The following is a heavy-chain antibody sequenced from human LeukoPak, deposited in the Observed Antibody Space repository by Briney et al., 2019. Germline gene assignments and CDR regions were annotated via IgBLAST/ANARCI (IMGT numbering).Heavy chain of an antibody. CDR3: TATTGVGGWTWNYFYGLDV. D-gene: IGHD3-3*01. J-gene: IGHJ6*02. CDR2: SSFDGSQT. CDR1: GFNLRSHE. Sequence: GRSLRLSCAASGFNLRSHEMHWVRQAPGKGLEWVAVSSFDGSQTSYADSVKGRFTIFRDNSKNTLYLQMNSLRPEDTAMYYCTATTGVGGWTWNYFYGLDVWGRGTTVVVSS. V-gene: IGHV3-30*03.